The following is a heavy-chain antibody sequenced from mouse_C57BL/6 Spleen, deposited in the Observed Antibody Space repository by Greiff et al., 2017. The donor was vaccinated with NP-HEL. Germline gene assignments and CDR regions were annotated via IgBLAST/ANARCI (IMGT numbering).Heavy chain of an antibody. CDR1: GFTFSDYY. D-gene: IGHD2-3*01. V-gene: IGHV5-12*01. Sequence: EVQRVESGGGLVQPGGSLKLSCAASGFTFSDYYMYWVRQTPEKRLEWVAYISNGGGSTYYPDTVKGRFTISRDNAKNTLYLQMSRLKSEDTAMYYCASYDGYYYYAMDYWGQGTSVTVSS. J-gene: IGHJ4*01. CDR3: ASYDGYYYYAMDY. CDR2: ISNGGGST.